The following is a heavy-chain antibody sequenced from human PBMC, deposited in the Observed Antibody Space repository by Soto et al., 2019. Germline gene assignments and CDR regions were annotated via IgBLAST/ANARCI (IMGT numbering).Heavy chain of an antibody. Sequence: GGSLRLSCKASGFMFNNSAMTWVRQAPGQGLQWVASVSDNGGSRGGTYYADSVKGRFTISRDNSKNTLYLQLDSLTGADTAVYYCGRAKAVVIAALDIWGQGTMVTVSS. J-gene: IGHJ3*02. D-gene: IGHD2-21*01. CDR1: GFMFNNSA. CDR3: GRAKAVVIAALDI. V-gene: IGHV3-23*01. CDR2: VSDNGGSRGGT.